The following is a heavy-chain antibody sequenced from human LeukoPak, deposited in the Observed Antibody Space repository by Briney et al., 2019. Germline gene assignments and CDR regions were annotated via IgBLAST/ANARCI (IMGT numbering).Heavy chain of an antibody. CDR2: IYSGGST. J-gene: IGHJ4*02. V-gene: IGHV3-53*01. CDR3: ARAKYYYDSSGLGYFDY. D-gene: IGHD3-22*01. Sequence: PGGSLRLSCAASGFTVSSNYMSWVRQAPGKGLEWVSVIYSGGSTYYADSVKGRFTISRDNSKNTLYLQMNSLRAEDTAVYYCARAKYYYDSSGLGYFDYWGQGTLVTVSS. CDR1: GFTVSSNY.